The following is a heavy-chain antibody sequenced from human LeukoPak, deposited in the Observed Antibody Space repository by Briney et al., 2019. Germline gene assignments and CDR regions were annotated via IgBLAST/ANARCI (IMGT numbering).Heavy chain of an antibody. Sequence: PGGSLRLSCAASGFTFSSYSMNWVRQAPGKGLEWVSRINSDASRTNYADSVKGRFTISRDNAKNTLYLQMSSLRAEDTAVYYCARDGGYDPVNDAFDIWGQGTMVTVSS. J-gene: IGHJ3*02. V-gene: IGHV3-74*01. CDR2: INSDASRT. CDR3: ARDGGYDPVNDAFDI. CDR1: GFTFSSYS. D-gene: IGHD1-14*01.